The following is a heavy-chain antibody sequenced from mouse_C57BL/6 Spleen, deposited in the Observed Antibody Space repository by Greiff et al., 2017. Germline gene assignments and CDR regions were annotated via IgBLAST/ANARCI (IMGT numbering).Heavy chain of an antibody. J-gene: IGHJ1*03. Sequence: LQESGAELVKPGASVKISCKASGYTFTDYYINWVKQRPGQGLEWIGKIGPGSGSTYYNEKFKGKATLTADKSSSTAYMQLSSLTSEDSAVYFCARSVYYGSSYGWYFDVWGTGTTVTVSS. CDR3: ARSVYYGSSYGWYFDV. CDR1: GYTFTDYY. CDR2: IGPGSGST. D-gene: IGHD1-1*01. V-gene: IGHV1-77*01.